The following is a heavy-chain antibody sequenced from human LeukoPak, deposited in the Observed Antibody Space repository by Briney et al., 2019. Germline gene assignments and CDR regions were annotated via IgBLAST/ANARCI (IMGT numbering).Heavy chain of an antibody. J-gene: IGHJ4*02. V-gene: IGHV5-51*01. CDR3: ARHRSDYVWGSYRESDY. CDR1: GYSFTSYW. Sequence: GESLKISCKGSGYSFTSYWIGWVRQMPRKGLEWMGIIYPGDSDTRYSPSFQGQDTISADKSISTAYLQWSSLKASDTAMYYCARHRSDYVWGSYRESDYWGQGTLVTVSS. D-gene: IGHD3-16*02. CDR2: IYPGDSDT.